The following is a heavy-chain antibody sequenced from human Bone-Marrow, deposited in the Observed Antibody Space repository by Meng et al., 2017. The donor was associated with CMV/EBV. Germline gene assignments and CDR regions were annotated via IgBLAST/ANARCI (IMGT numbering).Heavy chain of an antibody. CDR2: INHSGST. CDR1: GGSFSGYY. J-gene: IGHJ4*02. CDR3: AGGAMVTRY. Sequence: SETLSLTCAVYGGSFSGYYWNWIRQPPGKGLEWIGEINHSGSTNYNPSLKSRVTISVDTSKNQFSLKLTSVTAADTAVYYCAGGAMVTRYWGQGTLVTVSS. V-gene: IGHV4-34*01. D-gene: IGHD5-18*01.